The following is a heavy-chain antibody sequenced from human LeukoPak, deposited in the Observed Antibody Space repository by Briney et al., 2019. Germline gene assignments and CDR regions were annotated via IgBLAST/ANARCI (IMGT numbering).Heavy chain of an antibody. Sequence: PSETLSLTCAVYGGSFSGYYWSWIRQPPGKGLEWIGEINHSGSTNYNPSLKSRVTISVDTSKNQFSLKLSSVTAADTAVYYCAKTLRGLRLYDYWGQGTLVTVSS. J-gene: IGHJ4*02. CDR3: AKTLRGLRLYDY. CDR2: INHSGST. V-gene: IGHV4-34*01. CDR1: GGSFSGYY. D-gene: IGHD5-12*01.